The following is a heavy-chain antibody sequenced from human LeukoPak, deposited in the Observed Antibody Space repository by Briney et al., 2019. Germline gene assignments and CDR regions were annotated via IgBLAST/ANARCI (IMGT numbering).Heavy chain of an antibody. CDR3: TRGDWNDDN. CDR1: GFTFGDYA. J-gene: IGHJ4*02. Sequence: PGGSLRLSCTASGFTFGDYAMTWVRQAPGKGLEWLGFIRTKAHGGTTEYAASVKGRFTFSRDDSKSIAYLQMNSLKTEDTAVYYCTRGDWNDDNWGQGTLVTVSS. V-gene: IGHV3-49*04. CDR2: IRTKAHGGTT. D-gene: IGHD1-1*01.